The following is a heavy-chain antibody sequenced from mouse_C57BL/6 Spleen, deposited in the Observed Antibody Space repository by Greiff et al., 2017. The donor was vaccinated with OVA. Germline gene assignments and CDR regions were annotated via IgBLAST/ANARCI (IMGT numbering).Heavy chain of an antibody. CDR2: INPSTGGT. J-gene: IGHJ3*01. CDR1: GYSFTGYY. V-gene: IGHV1-42*01. CDR3: YGGAY. D-gene: IGHD1-1*01. Sequence: VQLQQSGPELVKPGASVKISCKASGYSFTGYYMNWVKQSPEKSLEWIGEINPSTGGTTYNQKFKAKATLTVDKSSSTAYMQLKSLTSEDSAVYYCYGGAYWGQGTLVTVSA.